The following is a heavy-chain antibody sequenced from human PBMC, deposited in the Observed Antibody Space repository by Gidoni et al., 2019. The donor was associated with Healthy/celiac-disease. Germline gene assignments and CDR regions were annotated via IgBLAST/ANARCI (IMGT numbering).Heavy chain of an antibody. J-gene: IGHJ4*02. V-gene: IGHV3-30*18. Sequence: QVQLVESGGGVVQPGRSLRLSCAASGFTFSSYGMHWVRQAPGKGLEWVAVISYDGSNKYYADSVKGRFTISRDNSKNTLYLQMNSLRAEDTAVYYCAKDLWGSSTSCKIDYWGQGTLVTVSS. CDR1: GFTFSSYG. D-gene: IGHD2-2*01. CDR2: ISYDGSNK. CDR3: AKDLWGSSTSCKIDY.